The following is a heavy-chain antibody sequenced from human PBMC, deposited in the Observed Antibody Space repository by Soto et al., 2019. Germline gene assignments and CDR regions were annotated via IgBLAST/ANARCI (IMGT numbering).Heavy chain of an antibody. CDR3: AAPPSHLSPYYYYGMDV. J-gene: IGHJ6*02. Sequence: GASVKVSCKASGGTFSSYAISWVRQAPGQGLEWMGGIIPIFGTANYAQKFQGRVTITADESTSTAYMELGSLRSEDTAVYYCAAPPSHLSPYYYYGMDVWGQGTTVTVSS. V-gene: IGHV1-69*13. CDR1: GGTFSSYA. CDR2: IIPIFGTA.